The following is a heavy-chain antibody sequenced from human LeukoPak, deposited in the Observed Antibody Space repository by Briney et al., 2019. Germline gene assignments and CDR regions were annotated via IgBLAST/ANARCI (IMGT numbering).Heavy chain of an antibody. CDR1: GFTFSSYA. D-gene: IGHD2-21*02. J-gene: IGHJ4*02. V-gene: IGHV3-23*01. Sequence: GGSLRLSCAASGFTFSSYAMSGVRQAPGKGLEWVSAISGSGGSTYYADSVNGRFTISRDNSKTTLYLQMSSLRAEDTAVYYCAKDFDDFDDYWGQGTLVTVSS. CDR3: AKDFDDFDDY. CDR2: ISGSGGST.